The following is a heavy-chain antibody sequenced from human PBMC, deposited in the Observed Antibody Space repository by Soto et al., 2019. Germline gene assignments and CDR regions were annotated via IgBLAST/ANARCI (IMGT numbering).Heavy chain of an antibody. V-gene: IGHV4-34*01. Sequence: QVQLQQWGAGLLKPSETLSLTCAVYGGSFSGYYWSWIRQPPGKGLEWIGEINHSGSTNYNPSLKSRVTISVDTSQNQFSLKMSSVTAADTAVYYCARGGRRGYCSSTSCHNQRAFDIWGQGTMVTVSS. CDR1: GGSFSGYY. J-gene: IGHJ3*02. CDR3: ARGGRRGYCSSTSCHNQRAFDI. CDR2: INHSGST. D-gene: IGHD2-2*01.